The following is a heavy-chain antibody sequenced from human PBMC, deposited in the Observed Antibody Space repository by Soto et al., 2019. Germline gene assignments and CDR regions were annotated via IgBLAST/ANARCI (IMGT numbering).Heavy chain of an antibody. D-gene: IGHD3-10*01. CDR1: GYSFSNYW. CDR3: ARPRSGSYRLDYYGMDV. Sequence: PGESLKISCKGSGYSFSNYWIAWVRQMPGKGLEWMGITYVGDSDTRYSPSFQGQVTISADKSISTAYLQWRSLRASDTAMYYCARPRSGSYRLDYYGMDVWGQGTTVTVSS. V-gene: IGHV5-51*01. J-gene: IGHJ6*02. CDR2: TYVGDSDT.